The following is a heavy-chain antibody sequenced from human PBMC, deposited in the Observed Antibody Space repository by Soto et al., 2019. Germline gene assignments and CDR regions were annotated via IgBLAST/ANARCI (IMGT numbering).Heavy chain of an antibody. Sequence: GVSLRLSCAASGFTCSSYEMNWVRQAPGKGLEWASYISSSGSTIYYADSVKGRFTISRDNSKNSLYLQMNSLRAEDTAVFYCARGGPVGGYYDSSGYFSHPFDYWGQGTLVTVSS. V-gene: IGHV3-48*03. CDR1: GFTCSSYE. D-gene: IGHD3-22*01. CDR2: ISSSGSTI. CDR3: ARGGPVGGYYDSSGYFSHPFDY. J-gene: IGHJ4*02.